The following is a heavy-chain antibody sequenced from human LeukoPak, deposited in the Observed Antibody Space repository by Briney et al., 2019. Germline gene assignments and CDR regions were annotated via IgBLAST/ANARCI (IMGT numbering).Heavy chain of an antibody. V-gene: IGHV3-49*04. Sequence: GGSLRLSCTGSGFTFGAHSMAWVRQAPGRGPEWVGFIRGKAYGGATGYTASVKGRFTISRDDSKSIVYLQMNSLRTEDTAVYYCICLTDPFDYWGQGSLVTVSS. CDR3: ICLTDPFDY. CDR2: IRGKAYGGAT. J-gene: IGHJ4*02. CDR1: GFTFGAHS.